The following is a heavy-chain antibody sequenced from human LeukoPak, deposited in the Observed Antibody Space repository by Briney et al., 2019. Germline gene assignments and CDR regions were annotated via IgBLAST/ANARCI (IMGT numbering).Heavy chain of an antibody. CDR3: ARRYRGFFDY. V-gene: IGHV4-59*01. CDR1: GVSIRNYF. Sequence: SETLSLTCTVSGVSIRNYFWTWIRLSPGKGLEWIGYIYSSGSTNYNPSLRSRVTISVDTSKRQFSLKVNSVTAADTAVYYCARRYRGFFDYWGQGILVTVSS. J-gene: IGHJ4*02. CDR2: IYSSGST. D-gene: IGHD3-16*02.